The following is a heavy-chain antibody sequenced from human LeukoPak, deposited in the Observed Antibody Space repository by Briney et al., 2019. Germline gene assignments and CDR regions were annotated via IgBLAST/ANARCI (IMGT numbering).Heavy chain of an antibody. V-gene: IGHV4-34*01. CDR1: GGSFSGYY. Sequence: PSETLSLTCAVYGGSFSGYYWSWIRQPPGKGLEWIGEINHSGSTNYNPSLKSRVTISVDTSKNQFSLKLSSVTAADTAVYYCATSMTTVTPDYWGQGTLVTVSS. D-gene: IGHD4-11*01. CDR3: ATSMTTVTPDY. J-gene: IGHJ4*02. CDR2: INHSGST.